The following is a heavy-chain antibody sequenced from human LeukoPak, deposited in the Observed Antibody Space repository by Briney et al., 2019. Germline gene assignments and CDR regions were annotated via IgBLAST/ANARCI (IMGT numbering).Heavy chain of an antibody. CDR1: GFTFSGYW. D-gene: IGHD3-10*01. CDR2: INSDGSST. CDR3: ARGRGPYGWFDP. Sequence: GGSLRLSCAASGFTFSGYWMHWVRQAPGKGLVWVSRINSDGSSTNYADSVKGRSTISRDNAKNTVYLQMNSLRAEDTAVYYCARGRGPYGWFDPWGQGTLVTVSS. J-gene: IGHJ5*02. V-gene: IGHV3-74*01.